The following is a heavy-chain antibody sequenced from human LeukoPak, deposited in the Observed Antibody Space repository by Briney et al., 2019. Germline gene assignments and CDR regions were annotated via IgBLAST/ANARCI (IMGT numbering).Heavy chain of an antibody. CDR3: ARASTPSIAVAPPCGMDV. CDR1: GFTFSSYA. CDR2: ISYDGSNK. Sequence: GGSLRLSCAASGFTFSSYAMHWVRQAPGKGLEWVAVISYDGSNKYYADSVKGRFTISRDKSKNTLYLQMNSLRAEDTAVYYCARASTPSIAVAPPCGMDVWGKGTTVTVSS. D-gene: IGHD6-19*01. V-gene: IGHV3-30*04. J-gene: IGHJ6*04.